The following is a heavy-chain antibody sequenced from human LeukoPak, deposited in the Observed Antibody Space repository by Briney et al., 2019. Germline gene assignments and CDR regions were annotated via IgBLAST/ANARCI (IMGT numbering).Heavy chain of an antibody. CDR1: GFSFTNSA. J-gene: IGHJ3*02. V-gene: IGHV1-58*01. CDR2: IVVGSGNT. D-gene: IGHD5-18*01. CDR3: AAGYIGGAMVTNAFDI. Sequence: SVKVSCKASGFSFTNSAVQWVRQARGQGLEWIGWIVVGSGNTIYVQKFQERVTITRDMSTSTAYMELSSLRSEDTAVYYCAAGYIGGAMVTNAFDIWGQGTMVAVSS.